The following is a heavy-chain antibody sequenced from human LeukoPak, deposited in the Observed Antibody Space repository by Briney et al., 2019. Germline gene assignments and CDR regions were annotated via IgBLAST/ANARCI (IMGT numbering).Heavy chain of an antibody. Sequence: KTSETLSLTCAVYGWSFNDYYWNWIRQPPGKGLEGIGDINGRGNTNYTPSLKSRVTISVDTSKKPFSLRLTSMIAADTALYYCARGQVPAARGYNWFDPWGQGTLVTVSS. CDR1: GWSFNDYY. J-gene: IGHJ5*02. CDR2: INGRGNT. D-gene: IGHD2-2*01. V-gene: IGHV4-34*01. CDR3: ARGQVPAARGYNWFDP.